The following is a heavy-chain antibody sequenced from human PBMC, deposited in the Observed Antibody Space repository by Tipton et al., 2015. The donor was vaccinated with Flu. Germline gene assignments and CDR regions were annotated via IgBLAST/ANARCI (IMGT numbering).Heavy chain of an antibody. J-gene: IGHJ4*02. Sequence: GAEVKKPGESLKISCKGSGYSFTSYWIGWVRQMPGKGLEWMGIIYPGDSDTRYSPSFQGQATISADKSISTAYLQWSSLKASDTAMYSCARLATPYYYGSGSYGDFDYWGQGTLVTVSS. CDR3: ARLATPYYYGSGSYGDFDY. D-gene: IGHD3-10*01. CDR2: IYPGDSDT. CDR1: GYSFTSYW. V-gene: IGHV5-51*01.